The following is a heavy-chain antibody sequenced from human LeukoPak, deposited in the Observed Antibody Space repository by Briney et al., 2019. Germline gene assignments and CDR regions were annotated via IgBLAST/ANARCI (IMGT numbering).Heavy chain of an antibody. J-gene: IGHJ6*02. Sequence: PSETLSLTCTVSGGSISSYYWSWIRQPPGKGLERIGYIYYSGSTNYNPSLKSRVTISVDTSKNQFSLKLSSVTAADTAVYYCARVRSYYYGMDVWGQGTTVTVSS. V-gene: IGHV4-59*12. CDR1: GGSISSYY. CDR3: ARVRSYYYGMDV. CDR2: IYYSGST.